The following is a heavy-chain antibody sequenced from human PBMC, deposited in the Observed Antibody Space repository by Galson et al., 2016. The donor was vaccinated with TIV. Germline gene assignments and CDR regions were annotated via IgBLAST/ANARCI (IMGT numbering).Heavy chain of an antibody. CDR3: ARHSCTGGTCQPYYIYYAMDV. D-gene: IGHD2-8*02. CDR1: GGSFTGYY. CDR2: INDSGRT. Sequence: SETLSLTCAVYGGSFTGYYWSWMRQAPGKGLEWIGEINDSGRTNYNPSLKSRVTISVDTPKNQISLKVTSVSAADTAVYYCARHSCTGGTCQPYYIYYAMDVWGQGTTVTVSS. J-gene: IGHJ6*02. V-gene: IGHV4-34*01.